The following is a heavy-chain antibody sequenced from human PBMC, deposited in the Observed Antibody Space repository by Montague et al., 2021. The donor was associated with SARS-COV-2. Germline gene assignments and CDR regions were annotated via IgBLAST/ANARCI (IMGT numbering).Heavy chain of an antibody. CDR2: ISVDGTTT. Sequence: SLRLSCAASGFKFDGYTMHWVRQVPGKGLQWVSLISVDGTTTHYSESXXGRFTISRDNSISSLYLQMSSLRNDDTGVYYCAQSDGESRSLREFWGQGTLLTVSS. CDR3: AQSDGESRSLREF. D-gene: IGHD3-10*01. V-gene: IGHV3-43*01. CDR1: GFKFDGYT. J-gene: IGHJ1*01.